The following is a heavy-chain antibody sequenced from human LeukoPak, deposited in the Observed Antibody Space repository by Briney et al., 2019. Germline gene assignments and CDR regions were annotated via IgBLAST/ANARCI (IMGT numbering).Heavy chain of an antibody. Sequence: ASVKVSCKASGGTFSSYAISWVRQAPGQGLEWMGGIIPIFGTANYAQKFQGRVTITADESTSTAYMELSSLRSEDTAVYYCARGRFPYDFWSGYYFDYWGQGTLVTVSS. CDR1: GGTFSSYA. V-gene: IGHV1-69*13. D-gene: IGHD3-3*01. CDR3: ARGRFPYDFWSGYYFDY. J-gene: IGHJ4*02. CDR2: IIPIFGTA.